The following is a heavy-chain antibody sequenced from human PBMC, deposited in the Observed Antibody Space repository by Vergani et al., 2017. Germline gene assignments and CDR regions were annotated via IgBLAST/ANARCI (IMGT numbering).Heavy chain of an antibody. CDR3: AREGYSYGPLWFGAKGGFFDY. CDR1: GGTFSSYA. V-gene: IGHV1-69*15. CDR2: NIPIFGTA. D-gene: IGHD5-18*01. Sequence: QVQLVQSGAEVKKPGSSVKVSCKASGGTFSSYAISWVRQAPGQGLEWMGRNIPIFGTANYAQKFQGRVTITADESTSTAYMEMSSLRSEDTAVYYCAREGYSYGPLWFGAKGGFFDYWGQGTLVTVSS. J-gene: IGHJ4*02.